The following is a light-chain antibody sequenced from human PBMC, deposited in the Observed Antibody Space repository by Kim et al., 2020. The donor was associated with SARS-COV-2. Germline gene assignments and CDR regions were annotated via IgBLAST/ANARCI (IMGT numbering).Light chain of an antibody. V-gene: IGKV2-28*01. Sequence: DVVMTQSPLSLPVTPGEPASISCRSSHSLLHSNGYDYLDWYIQRPGQSPQLLIYLGSNRASGVPDRFSGSGSGTDFTLKISRVEAEDVGIYYCMQVLQTPYTFGQGTKVDIK. CDR2: LGS. CDR3: MQVLQTPYT. CDR1: HSLLHSNGYDY. J-gene: IGKJ2*01.